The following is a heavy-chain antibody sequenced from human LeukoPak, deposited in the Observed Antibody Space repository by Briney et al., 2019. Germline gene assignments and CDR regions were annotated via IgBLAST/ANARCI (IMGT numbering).Heavy chain of an antibody. Sequence: SETLSLTCAVYGGSFSGYYWSWIRQPPGKGLEWIGEINHSGSTNYNPSLKSRVTISVDTSKNQFSLKLSSVTAADTAVYYCARDRIRSYYYDSRGGFDYWGQGTLVTVSP. V-gene: IGHV4-34*01. D-gene: IGHD3-22*01. CDR3: ARDRIRSYYYDSRGGFDY. CDR1: GGSFSGYY. J-gene: IGHJ4*02. CDR2: INHSGST.